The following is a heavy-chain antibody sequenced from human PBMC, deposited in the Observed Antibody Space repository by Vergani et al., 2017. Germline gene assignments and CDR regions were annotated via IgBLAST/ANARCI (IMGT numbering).Heavy chain of an antibody. CDR1: GFTFSSYA. D-gene: IGHD1-1*01. Sequence: EVQMVESGGGLVKPGGSLRLSCAASGFTFSSYAMSWVRQAPGKGLEWVSAISGSGGSTYYADSVKGRFTISRDNAKNSLYLQMNSLRAEDTAVYYCARNVELERRWYYYYMDVWGKGTTVTVSS. CDR2: ISGSGGST. J-gene: IGHJ6*03. CDR3: ARNVELERRWYYYYMDV. V-gene: IGHV3-23*04.